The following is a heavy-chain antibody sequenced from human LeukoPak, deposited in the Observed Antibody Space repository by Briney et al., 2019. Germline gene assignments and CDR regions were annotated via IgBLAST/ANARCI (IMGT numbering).Heavy chain of an antibody. Sequence: PGASLRLSYAASGFTFSSYAMSWVRQAPGKGLEWVSAISGSGGSTYYADSVKGRFTISRDNSKNTLYLQMNSLRAEDTAVYYCAKAFLPGIAVAGQFPASWGQGTLVTVSS. CDR2: ISGSGGST. D-gene: IGHD6-19*01. V-gene: IGHV3-23*01. J-gene: IGHJ5*02. CDR3: AKAFLPGIAVAGQFPAS. CDR1: GFTFSSYA.